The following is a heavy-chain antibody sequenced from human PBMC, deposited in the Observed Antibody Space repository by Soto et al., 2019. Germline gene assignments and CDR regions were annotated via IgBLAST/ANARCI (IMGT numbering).Heavy chain of an antibody. Sequence: QVQLVQSGAEVKKPGSSVKVSCKASGGTFSSYAISWMRQAPGQGLEWMEGIIPIFGTANYAQKFQGRVTITADESASTAYMELSILRSEDTAVYYWARDIPLVHHYTHYYHGMDVWGQGTTVTVSS. CDR2: IIPIFGTA. D-gene: IGHD2-21*01. V-gene: IGHV1-69*12. CDR3: ARDIPLVHHYTHYYHGMDV. CDR1: GGTFSSYA. J-gene: IGHJ6*02.